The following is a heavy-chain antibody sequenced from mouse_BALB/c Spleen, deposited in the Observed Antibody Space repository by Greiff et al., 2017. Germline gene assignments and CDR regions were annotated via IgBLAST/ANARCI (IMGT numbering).Heavy chain of an antibody. Sequence: EVQVVESGGGLVQPGGSRKLSCAASGFTFSSFGMHWVRQAPEKGLEWVAYISSGSSTIYYADTVKGRFTISRDNPKNTLFLQMTSLRSEDTAMYYCARYGTTASWFAYWGQGTLVTVSA. CDR2: ISSGSSTI. CDR3: ARYGTTASWFAY. J-gene: IGHJ3*01. CDR1: GFTFSSFG. D-gene: IGHD1-2*01. V-gene: IGHV5-17*02.